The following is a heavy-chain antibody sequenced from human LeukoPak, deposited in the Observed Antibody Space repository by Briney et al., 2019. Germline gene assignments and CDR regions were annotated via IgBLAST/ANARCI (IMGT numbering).Heavy chain of an antibody. Sequence: GASVKVSCKASEYTFTSYVMNWVRQAPGQGLEWMGWINTNTGNPTYAQGFTGRFVFSLDTSVSTAYLQINSLKAEDTAVYYCARDRGDYAHYYYAMDVWGQGTRSPSP. V-gene: IGHV7-4-1*02. CDR1: EYTFTSYV. CDR3: ARDRGDYAHYYYAMDV. CDR2: INTNTGNP. J-gene: IGHJ6*02. D-gene: IGHD4-17*01.